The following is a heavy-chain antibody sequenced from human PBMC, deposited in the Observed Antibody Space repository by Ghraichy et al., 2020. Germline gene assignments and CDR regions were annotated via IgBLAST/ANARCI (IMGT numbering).Heavy chain of an antibody. V-gene: IGHV3-53*01. CDR2: IYSGGST. CDR1: GFTVSNSY. Sequence: GGSLRLSCAASGFTVSNSYMTWVRQAPGKGLQWVSLIYSGGSTNYADSVKGRFTISRDNSKNTLYLQMNSLRAEDTAVYYCVRSIMVSAAWGQGTLVTVSS. J-gene: IGHJ5*02. D-gene: IGHD2-8*01. CDR3: VRSIMVSAA.